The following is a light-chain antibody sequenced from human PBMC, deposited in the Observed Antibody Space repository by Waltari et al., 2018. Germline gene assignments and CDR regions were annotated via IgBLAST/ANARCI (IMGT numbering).Light chain of an antibody. CDR3: AAWDDSLSSLV. V-gene: IGLV1-47*01. CDR1: SSNIGNNY. J-gene: IGLJ3*02. Sequence: QSVLTQPPSASGTPGQRVTISCSGSSSNIGNNYVYWYQHLPGAAPKLLIFKNNQRPAGVPDRFSDSKSGTSASLAISGLRSEDEADYYCAAWDDSLSSLVFGGETKLSVL. CDR2: KNN.